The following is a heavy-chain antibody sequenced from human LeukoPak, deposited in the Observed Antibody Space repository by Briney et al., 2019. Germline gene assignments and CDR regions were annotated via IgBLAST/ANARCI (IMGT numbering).Heavy chain of an antibody. V-gene: IGHV3-23*01. CDR1: GFTFSSYA. CDR2: MLGSGATT. J-gene: IGHJ4*02. Sequence: GGSLRLSCAASGFTFSSYAMSWVRQAPGKGLEWVSTMLGSGATTYYADSMRGRFTISRDNSKNTLYLQMNSLRAEDTAVYYCAKRGDYFSSGSYYPFDYWGQGTLVTVSS. D-gene: IGHD3-10*01. CDR3: AKRGDYFSSGSYYPFDY.